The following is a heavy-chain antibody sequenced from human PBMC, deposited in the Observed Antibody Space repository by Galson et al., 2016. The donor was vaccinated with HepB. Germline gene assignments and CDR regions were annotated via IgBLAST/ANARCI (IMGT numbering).Heavy chain of an antibody. CDR2: ISGGGGST. CDR3: AKDRYCGGGACSWSYFDL. Sequence: SLRLSCAASGFTFRTYTMSWVRQAPGKGLEWVSGISGGGGSTYYADSVNGRLTISRDNPKNMVYLQIHSLRVEDTAVYFCAKDRYCGGGACSWSYFDLWGPGIQVTVSS. D-gene: IGHD2-15*01. CDR1: GFTFRTYT. V-gene: IGHV3-23*01. J-gene: IGHJ4*02.